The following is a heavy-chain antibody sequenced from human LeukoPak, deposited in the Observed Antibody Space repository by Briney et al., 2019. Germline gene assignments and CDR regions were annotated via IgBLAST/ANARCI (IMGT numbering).Heavy chain of an antibody. CDR2: ISYDGSNK. CDR1: GFTFSSYA. V-gene: IGHV3-30-3*01. CDR3: AREFSDCTNGVCYAYFGY. Sequence: GRSLRLSCAASGFTFSSYAMHWVRQAPGKGLEWVAVISYDGSNKYYADSVKGRFTISRDNSKNTLYLQMNSLRAEDTAVYYCAREFSDCTNGVCYAYFGYWGQGTLVTVSS. D-gene: IGHD2-8*01. J-gene: IGHJ4*02.